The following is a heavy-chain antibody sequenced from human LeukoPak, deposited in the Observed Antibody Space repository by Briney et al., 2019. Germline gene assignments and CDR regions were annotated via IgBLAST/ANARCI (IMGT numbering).Heavy chain of an antibody. Sequence: ASVRVSCKASGYTFTTYGISWVRQAPGQGLEWMGWISGYNGDTNYAQNFQGRVTMTTDTSTSTAYMELRSLRSDDPAVYYCARNRVTITTMRYFDPWGQGTRVTVSS. J-gene: IGHJ5*02. V-gene: IGHV1-18*01. D-gene: IGHD4-11*01. CDR3: ARNRVTITTMRYFDP. CDR2: ISGYNGDT. CDR1: GYTFTTYG.